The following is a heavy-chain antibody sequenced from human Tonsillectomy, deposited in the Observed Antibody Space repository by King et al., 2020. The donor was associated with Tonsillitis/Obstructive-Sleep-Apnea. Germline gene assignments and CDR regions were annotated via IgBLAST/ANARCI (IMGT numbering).Heavy chain of an antibody. J-gene: IGHJ4*02. CDR1: GFTFRKYT. Sequence: VQLLESGGGLVQPGGSLRLSCAASGFTFRKYTMSWVRQAPGKGLEWVSGISDGGPNTYYADSVKGRFTISRHNSSNTLYLQMNSLRAGDTAVYYCAKANVAAAASLDYWGQGTLVTVSS. D-gene: IGHD6-13*01. CDR3: AKANVAAAASLDY. V-gene: IGHV3-23*01. CDR2: ISDGGPNT.